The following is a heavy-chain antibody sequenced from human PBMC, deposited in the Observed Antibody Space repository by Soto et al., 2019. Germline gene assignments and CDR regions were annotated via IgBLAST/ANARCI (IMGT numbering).Heavy chain of an antibody. V-gene: IGHV1-46*01. J-gene: IGHJ4*02. D-gene: IGHD3-3*01. CDR3: ARDRAGERFLEHMQVDY. CDR1: GYTFTSYY. CDR2: INPSGGST. Sequence: QVQLVQSGAEVKKPGASVKVSCKASGYTFTSYYMHWVRQAPGQGLEWMGIINPSGGSTSYAQKFQGRVTMTRDTSTSTVYMELSSLRSEDTAVYYCARDRAGERFLEHMQVDYWGQGTLVTVSS.